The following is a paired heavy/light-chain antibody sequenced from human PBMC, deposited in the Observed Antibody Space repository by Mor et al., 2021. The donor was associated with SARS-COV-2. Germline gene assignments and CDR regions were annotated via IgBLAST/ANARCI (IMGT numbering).Heavy chain of an antibody. D-gene: IGHD2-21*01. CDR3: ARDEALWRIAL. CDR1: GLMFSSYW. CDR2: ISENGEAT. V-gene: IGHV3-74*03. J-gene: IGHJ4*02. Sequence: EVQLVESGGDLVQPGGSLRLSCAASGLMFSSYWMHWVRQAPGKGLVWVSRISENGEATMYADSVKGRFTISRDNAKNTVYLQMNSLRDEDTAVYYCARDEALWRIALWGQGTLVTVSS.
Light chain of an antibody. J-gene: IGLJ2*01. CDR2: DVT. CDR1: SSDVGGYNY. Sequence: QSALTQPASVSGSPGQSITISCTGTSSDVGGYNYVSWYQQHPGKAPKLIIYDVTNRPSGVSNRFSGSKSGNTASLTISGLQAEDEADYYCNSYTSIQTGVFGGGTKLTVL. CDR3: NSYTSIQTGV. V-gene: IGLV2-14*03.